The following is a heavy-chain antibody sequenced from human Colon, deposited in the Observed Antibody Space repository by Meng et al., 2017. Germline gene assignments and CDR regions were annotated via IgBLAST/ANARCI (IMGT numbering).Heavy chain of an antibody. J-gene: IGHJ4*02. Sequence: QVHLVQSGAEVKTPGSSVKISCEASGCTFTTFFLNWVRQTPDQGFEWLGRINPNSGVTNFAQKFQGRVTMTRDTSISTAYMELASLRSDDTGVYYCARMGAGAAFDFWGQGTLVTVSS. CDR3: ARMGAGAAFDF. CDR2: INPNSGVT. D-gene: IGHD1-26*01. V-gene: IGHV1-2*05. CDR1: GCTFTTFF.